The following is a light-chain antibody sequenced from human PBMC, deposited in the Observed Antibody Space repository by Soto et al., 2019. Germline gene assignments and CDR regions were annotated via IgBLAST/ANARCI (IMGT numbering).Light chain of an antibody. Sequence: EIILTQSPDTLSVSPGERATLSCRASQSIRTKLAWYQHKPGQAPRLLIYDVSNRATGVPARFSGSRSGTKFTLTISSLHSEDCEIYYCKQYDNWPPEYLFGQGTRVDIK. V-gene: IGKV3-15*01. CDR3: KQYDNWPPEYL. CDR1: QSIRTK. CDR2: DVS. J-gene: IGKJ2*01.